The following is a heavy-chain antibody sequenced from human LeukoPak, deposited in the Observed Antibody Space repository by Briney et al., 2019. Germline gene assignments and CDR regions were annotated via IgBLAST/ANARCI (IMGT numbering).Heavy chain of an antibody. J-gene: IGHJ6*03. CDR2: INPNSGGT. V-gene: IGHV1-2*06. Sequence: ASVKVSCKTSGYTFTGYSIHWVRQAPGQGLEWMGRINPNSGGTNYAQKFQGRVTITADESTSTAYMELSSLRSEDTAVYYCARVWEAVARTGYYYYYYMDVWGKGTTVTVSS. D-gene: IGHD6-19*01. CDR1: GYTFTGYS. CDR3: ARVWEAVARTGYYYYYYMDV.